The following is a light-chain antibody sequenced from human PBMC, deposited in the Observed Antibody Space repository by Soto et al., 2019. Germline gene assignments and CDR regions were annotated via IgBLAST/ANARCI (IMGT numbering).Light chain of an antibody. V-gene: IGKV3-15*01. CDR2: GTS. Sequence: EIVLTQSPGTLSLSPGERATLSCRASQSVGSNLAWYQQKPGQAPRLLIYGTSTRATGIPARFSGSGSGTEFTLTITSLQSEDFAVYYCQQYNNWPLTFGGGTKVDTK. CDR1: QSVGSN. J-gene: IGKJ4*01. CDR3: QQYNNWPLT.